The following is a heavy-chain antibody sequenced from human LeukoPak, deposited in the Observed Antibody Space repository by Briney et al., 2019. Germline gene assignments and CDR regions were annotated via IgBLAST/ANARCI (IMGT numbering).Heavy chain of an antibody. CDR2: IAAADSGT. CDR3: ATRGTTATKYFED. V-gene: IGHV3-23*01. J-gene: IGHJ4*02. CDR1: GFTFSNYV. D-gene: IGHD1-1*01. Sequence: GGSLRLSCGASGFTFSNYVVSWVRQVPGQGLEWVSTIAAADSGTYYAASVKGRFTISRDNSKHTLHLQMNGLRAEDTAVYYCATRGTTATKYFEDWGQGTLVTVSS.